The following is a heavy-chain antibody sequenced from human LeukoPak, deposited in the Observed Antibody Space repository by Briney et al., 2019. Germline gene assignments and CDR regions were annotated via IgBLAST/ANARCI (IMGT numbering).Heavy chain of an antibody. CDR1: GESFGGYY. CDR3: APRGDIEHSYGYGKWFDP. Sequence: PSETLSLTCAVYGESFGGYYWRWIRQPPGKGLEWIGEINHSGSTNYNASLKSRVTISVDTSKNQFSLRLSSVTAADTAVYFCAPRGDIEHSYGYGKWFDPWGQGTRVTVSS. J-gene: IGHJ5*02. V-gene: IGHV4-34*01. CDR2: INHSGST. D-gene: IGHD5-18*01.